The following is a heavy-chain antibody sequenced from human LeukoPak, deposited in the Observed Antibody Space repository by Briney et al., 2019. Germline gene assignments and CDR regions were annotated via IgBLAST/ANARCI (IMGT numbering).Heavy chain of an antibody. CDR1: GFDISTYN. Sequence: GGSLRLSCSASGFDISTYNLKWVRQAPGKGLEWVSSISTRSTYKYYVDSVKGRFTISRDNANNSLYLQMDNLGAEDTAVYFCARPLRPLGYFYGMDVWGPGTTVIVSS. CDR2: ISTRSTYK. CDR3: ARPLRPLGYFYGMDV. D-gene: IGHD2-15*01. J-gene: IGHJ6*02. V-gene: IGHV3-21*01.